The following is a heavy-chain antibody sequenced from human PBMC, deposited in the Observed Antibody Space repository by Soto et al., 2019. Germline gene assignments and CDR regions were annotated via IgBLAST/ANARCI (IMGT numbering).Heavy chain of an antibody. V-gene: IGHV1-2*05. Sequence: ASVKDSCKASGYPFIDNQIHWSRRAPVQGLERMRIAYPKHDDRNHAQKFLGRVTMTTDRAIDTACVKLTGPTFDDTVTYLCAREPALDYRRWSGGPWGQGTLVTVFS. D-gene: IGHD3-16*01. CDR2: AYPKHDDR. CDR1: GYPFIDNQ. CDR3: AREPALDYRRWSGGP. J-gene: IGHJ5*02.